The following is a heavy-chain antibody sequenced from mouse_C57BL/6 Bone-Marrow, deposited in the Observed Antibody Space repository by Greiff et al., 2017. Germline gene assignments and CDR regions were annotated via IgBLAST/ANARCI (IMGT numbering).Heavy chain of an antibody. CDR2: IDPEDGET. D-gene: IGHD1-1*01. J-gene: IGHJ4*01. CDR1: GFNIKDYY. Sequence: VQLQQSGAELVKPGASVKLSCTASGFNIKDYYMPWVKQRTEQGLEWIGRIDPEDGETKYAPQFQGKATITADTSSNTAYLQLSSLTSADTAVYYCARAHYYGSSYLRYAMDYWGQGTSVTVSS. V-gene: IGHV14-2*01. CDR3: ARAHYYGSSYLRYAMDY.